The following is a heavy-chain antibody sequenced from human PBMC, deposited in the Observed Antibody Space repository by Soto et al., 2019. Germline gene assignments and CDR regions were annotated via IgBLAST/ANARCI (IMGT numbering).Heavy chain of an antibody. Sequence: SCPTLVNPTQTLTLTCTFSGFSLTTAGVGVVWIRQPPGRALEWLALVYWDGNKHYSPSLQSRATMTTDTSKNHVVLTVTNMDPVDTATYHCAHFDTKVNTGYFDPWGQGVMVTVYS. V-gene: IGHV2-5*02. CDR1: GFSLTTAGVG. D-gene: IGHD5-12*01. CDR3: AHFDTKVNTGYFDP. J-gene: IGHJ5*02. CDR2: VYWDGNK.